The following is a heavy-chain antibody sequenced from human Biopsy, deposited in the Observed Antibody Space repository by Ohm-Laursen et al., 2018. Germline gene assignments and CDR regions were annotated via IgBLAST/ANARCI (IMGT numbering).Heavy chain of an antibody. CDR1: GGTFSNYG. J-gene: IGHJ1*01. CDR2: NIPILGTG. Sequence: GASVKVSCKAPGGTFSNYGVNWVRQAPGQGLEWLGGNIPILGTGNYAQKFQDGVTVAADTSTSTATMELRSLRSDDTAVYYCATKLTGYFHHWGQGILVIVSS. V-gene: IGHV1-69*06. CDR3: ATKLTGYFHH. D-gene: IGHD3-9*01.